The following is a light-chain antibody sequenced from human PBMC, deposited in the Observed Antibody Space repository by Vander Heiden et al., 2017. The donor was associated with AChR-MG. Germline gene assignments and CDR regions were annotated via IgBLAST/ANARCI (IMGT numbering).Light chain of an antibody. V-gene: IGKV1-39*01. CDR2: SAS. CDR1: QSISTF. Sequence: DIQMTQSPSSLSASVGDRVTITCRASQSISTFLHWYQRKPGKAPKLLIYSASNLESGVPSRFTGSGSGTDFTLTITSLQPEDFATYYWQQSYSTQTFGQGTKVETK. CDR3: QQSYSTQT. J-gene: IGKJ1*01.